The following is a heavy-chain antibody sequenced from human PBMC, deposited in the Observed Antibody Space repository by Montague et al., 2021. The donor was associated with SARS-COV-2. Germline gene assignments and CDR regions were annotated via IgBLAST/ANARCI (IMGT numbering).Heavy chain of an antibody. CDR3: SMKGSVGSDMAY. D-gene: IGHD3-10*01. CDR2: IKHTGGT. CDR1: GDSISTGNW. V-gene: IGHV4-4*02. Sequence: SETLSLTCVVSGDSISTGNWWTGWLRPPGKNREGWIGIKHTGGTTYKPSLQSRVVMSVDKSWNQLSLRLTSVTAADKAVDYCSMKGSVGSDMAYWGQGTPVTVSS. J-gene: IGHJ4*02.